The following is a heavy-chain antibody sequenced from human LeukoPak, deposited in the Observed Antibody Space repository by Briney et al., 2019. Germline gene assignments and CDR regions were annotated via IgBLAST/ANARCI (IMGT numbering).Heavy chain of an antibody. J-gene: IGHJ4*02. D-gene: IGHD6-6*01. CDR1: GGSFSGYY. CDR2: IHHSGST. CDR3: AGPGAARLDY. Sequence: SETLSLTCAVYGGSFSGYYWSWIRQPPGKGLEWIGEIHHSGSTNYNPSLKSRVTISVDTSKNQFSLKLSSVTAADTAVYYCAGPGAARLDYWGQGTLVTVSS. V-gene: IGHV4-34*01.